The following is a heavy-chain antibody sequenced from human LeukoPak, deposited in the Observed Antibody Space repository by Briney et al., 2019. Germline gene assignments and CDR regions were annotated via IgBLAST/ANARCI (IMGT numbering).Heavy chain of an antibody. Sequence: GASVKVSCKASGGTFSSYAISWVRQAPGQGLEWMGGIIPIFGTANYAQKFQGRVTITADESTSTAYMELSSLRSEDTAVYYCARVGTIAVAGTDYFDYWGQGTLVTVSS. CDR3: ARVGTIAVAGTDYFDY. J-gene: IGHJ4*02. D-gene: IGHD6-19*01. CDR2: IIPIFGTA. V-gene: IGHV1-69*13. CDR1: GGTFSSYA.